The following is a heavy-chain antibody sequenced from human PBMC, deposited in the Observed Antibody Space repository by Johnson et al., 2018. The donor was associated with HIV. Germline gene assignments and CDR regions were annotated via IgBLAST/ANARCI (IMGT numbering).Heavy chain of an antibody. CDR3: TRQADI. CDR1: GFTFNNAW. J-gene: IGHJ3*02. CDR2: IRSKANSYAT. V-gene: IGHV3-73*01. Sequence: VQLVESGGGLVKPGGSLRLSCAASGFTFNNAWMSWVRQAPGKGLEWVGRIRSKANSYATAYAASVKGRFTISRDDSKNTAYLQMNSLKTEDTAVYYCTRQADIWGQGTMVTVSS.